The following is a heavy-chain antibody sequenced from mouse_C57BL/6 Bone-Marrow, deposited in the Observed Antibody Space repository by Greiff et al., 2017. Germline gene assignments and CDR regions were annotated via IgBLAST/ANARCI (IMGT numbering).Heavy chain of an antibody. CDR3: ARRRGFAY. CDR2: ISSGGSYT. V-gene: IGHV5-6*01. Sequence: EVQLVESGGDLVKPGGSLKLSCAASGFTFSSYGMSWVRQTPDKRLEWVATISSGGSYTYYPDSVKGRVTISRDNAKNTLYLQMSSLKSEDTAMYYCARRRGFAYWGQGTLVTVSA. CDR1: GFTFSSYG. J-gene: IGHJ3*01.